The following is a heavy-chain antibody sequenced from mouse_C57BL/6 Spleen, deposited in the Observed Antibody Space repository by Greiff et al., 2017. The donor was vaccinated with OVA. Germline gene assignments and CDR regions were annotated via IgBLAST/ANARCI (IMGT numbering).Heavy chain of an antibody. CDR1: GFTFSDYY. Sequence: EVQRVESEGGLVQPGSSMKLSCTASGFTFSDYYMAWVRQVPEKGLEWVANINYDGSSTYYLDSLKSRFIISRDNAKNILYLQMSSLKSEDTATYYCARDRYYGSRGYFDVWGTGTTVTVSS. J-gene: IGHJ1*03. CDR3: ARDRYYGSRGYFDV. CDR2: INYDGSST. D-gene: IGHD1-1*01. V-gene: IGHV5-16*01.